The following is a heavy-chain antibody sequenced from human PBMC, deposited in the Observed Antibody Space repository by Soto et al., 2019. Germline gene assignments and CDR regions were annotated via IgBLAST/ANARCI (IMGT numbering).Heavy chain of an antibody. V-gene: IGHV4-30-2*01. Sequence: PSETLSLTCAVSGGSISSGGYSWSWIRQPPGKGLEWIGYIYHSGSTYYNPSLKSRVTISVDRSNNQFSLKLSFVTAADTVFFYCAKLGFCGGDPCYPLDIWGQGTKVTVSS. CDR3: AKLGFCGGDPCYPLDI. D-gene: IGHD2-21*01. CDR2: IYHSGST. J-gene: IGHJ3*02. CDR1: GGSISSGGYS.